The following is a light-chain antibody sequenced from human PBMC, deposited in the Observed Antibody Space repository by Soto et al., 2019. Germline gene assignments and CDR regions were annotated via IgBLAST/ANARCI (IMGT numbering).Light chain of an antibody. CDR1: SSDVGGYNY. V-gene: IGLV2-14*03. CDR3: SSYTSDTTGV. Sequence: QSALTHAASVSGSPGQSIAISCTGTSSDVGGYNYVSWYQQHPGKAPKLMIYDVTTRPSGVSNRFSGSKSGNTAALTISGLQAEDEADYYCSSYTSDTTGVFGTGTKLTVL. CDR2: DVT. J-gene: IGLJ1*01.